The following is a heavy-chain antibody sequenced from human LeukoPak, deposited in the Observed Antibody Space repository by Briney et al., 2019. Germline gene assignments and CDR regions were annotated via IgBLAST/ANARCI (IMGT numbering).Heavy chain of an antibody. V-gene: IGHV4-31*03. D-gene: IGHD1-26*01. Sequence: SETLSPTFSVSGPSTIRSAYYRSWIRQHPGKGLECIGFTYYSGSTHYNPSLESRVTISVDPSKNQLSLKLNSVTAADTAVYYCVCGSYPLLFGGQGALVTVSS. CDR2: TYYSGST. CDR3: VCGSYPLLF. J-gene: IGHJ4*02. CDR1: GPSTIRSAYY.